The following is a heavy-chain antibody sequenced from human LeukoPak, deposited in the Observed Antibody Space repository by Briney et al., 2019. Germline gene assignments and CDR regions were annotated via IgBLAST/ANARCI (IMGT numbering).Heavy chain of an antibody. J-gene: IGHJ6*02. CDR3: VRIYPGYNGMDV. D-gene: IGHD1-1*01. CDR2: INSDGSNT. CDR1: GFTFSSYF. Sequence: GGSLRLSCAASGFTFSSYFMHWVRHVPGKGRVWVSRINSDGSNTVYADSVKGRFTISRDNAENTLYLQMNSLRAEDTAVYYCVRIYPGYNGMDVWGQGTTVTVSS. V-gene: IGHV3-74*03.